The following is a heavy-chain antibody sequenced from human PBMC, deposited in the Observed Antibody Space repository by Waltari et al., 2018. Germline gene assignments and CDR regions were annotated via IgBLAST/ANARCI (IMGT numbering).Heavy chain of an antibody. J-gene: IGHJ4*02. CDR1: GGSLSSYY. CDR2: IYYSGST. Sequence: QVQLQESGPGLVKPSETLSLTCTVSGGSLSSYYWSWLRQPPGKGLEWIGYIYYSGSTNYNPSLKSRVTISVDTSKNQFSLKLSSVTAADTAVYYCAREIEGGDYFDYWGQGTLVTVSS. CDR3: AREIEGGDYFDY. V-gene: IGHV4-59*01. D-gene: IGHD3-16*01.